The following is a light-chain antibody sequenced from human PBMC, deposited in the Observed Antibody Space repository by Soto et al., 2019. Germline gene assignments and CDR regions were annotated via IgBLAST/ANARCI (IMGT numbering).Light chain of an antibody. Sequence: QSVLTPPPSVSGTPGQRVTISFSGSTSNIGTNTVNWFQHLPGTAPKLLIYTNDQRPSGVPDRFSGSRSGTSASLAISGLQFDVEPDYYCGDWDDCVYV. CDR1: TSNIGTNT. CDR2: TND. J-gene: IGLJ1*01. CDR3: GDWDDCVYV. V-gene: IGLV1-44*01.